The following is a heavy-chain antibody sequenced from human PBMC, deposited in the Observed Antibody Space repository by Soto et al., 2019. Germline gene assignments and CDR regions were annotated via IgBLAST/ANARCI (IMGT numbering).Heavy chain of an antibody. D-gene: IGHD1-26*01. CDR3: AKKGAVGATYFFDY. CDR1: GFTFSSYA. V-gene: IGHV3-23*01. Sequence: EVQLLESGGGLVQPGGSLRLSCAASGFTFSSYAMSWVRQAPGKGLEWVSAISGGRGSTHYADSVKGRCTISRDTSKNTLYLQMITLRAADTAVYYCAKKGAVGATYFFDYWGQGALVTVSS. J-gene: IGHJ4*02. CDR2: ISGGRGST.